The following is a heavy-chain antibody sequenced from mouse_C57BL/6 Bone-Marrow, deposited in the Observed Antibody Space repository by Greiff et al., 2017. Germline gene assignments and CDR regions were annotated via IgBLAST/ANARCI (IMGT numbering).Heavy chain of an antibody. CDR2: IYPTSGRT. V-gene: IGHV1-55*01. D-gene: IGHD4-1*01. CDR3: ARSGPLGRSFDY. Sequence: QVQLQQPGAELVKPGASVKMSCKASGYTFTSYWITWVKQRPGQGLEWIGDIYPTSGRTYYNAKFKSKAILTVDTSSNTAYMQLSSLTSEDSAVFYCARSGPLGRSFDYWGQGTTLTVSS. J-gene: IGHJ2*01. CDR1: GYTFTSYW.